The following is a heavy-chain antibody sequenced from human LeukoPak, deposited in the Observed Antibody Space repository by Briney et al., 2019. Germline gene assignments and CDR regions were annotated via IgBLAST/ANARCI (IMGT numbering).Heavy chain of an antibody. Sequence: ASVKVSCKASGYTFTNYGITWVRQTPGQGLEWMGWISGHQGNTKYAQNFQGRVTMTIDTSTSTAYMDLRSLRSDDTAIYFCARSDLATITAGPFEYWGQGTLVAVSS. CDR2: ISGHQGNT. CDR1: GYTFTNYG. D-gene: IGHD5-12*01. J-gene: IGHJ4*02. V-gene: IGHV1-18*01. CDR3: ARSDLATITAGPFEY.